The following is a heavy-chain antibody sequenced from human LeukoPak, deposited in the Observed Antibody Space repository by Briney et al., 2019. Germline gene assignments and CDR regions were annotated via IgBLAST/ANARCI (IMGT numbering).Heavy chain of an antibody. D-gene: IGHD6-19*01. J-gene: IGHJ4*02. CDR2: INAYNGNT. CDR1: GYTFTTCG. V-gene: IGHV1-18*01. Sequence: ASVKVSCKASGYTFTTCGTSWVRQAPGQGLERMGWINAYNGNTNYAQKLQGRVTMTTDTSTSTAYMELRSLRSDDTAVYYCARPRGSSGRGDFDYWGQGTLVTVSS. CDR3: ARPRGSSGRGDFDY.